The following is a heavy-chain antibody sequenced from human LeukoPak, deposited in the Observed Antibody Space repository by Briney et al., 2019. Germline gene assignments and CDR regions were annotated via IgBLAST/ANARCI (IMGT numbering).Heavy chain of an antibody. CDR3: ARSKLGYFDY. CDR1: GGSISSGSYY. J-gene: IGHJ4*02. D-gene: IGHD7-27*01. Sequence: SQTLSLTCTVPGGSISSGSYYWSWIRQPAGKGLEWIGRIYTSGSTNYNPSLKSRVTMSVDTSKNQFSLKLSSVTAADTAVYYCARSKLGYFDYWGQGTLVTVSS. V-gene: IGHV4-61*02. CDR2: IYTSGST.